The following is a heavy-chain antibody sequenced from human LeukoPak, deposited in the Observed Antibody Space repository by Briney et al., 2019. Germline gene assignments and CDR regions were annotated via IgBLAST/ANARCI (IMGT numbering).Heavy chain of an antibody. CDR3: TRDTRGAIGTTTLDY. Sequence: GGSLRLSCVASGFTFSSYWMHWVRQAPGKGLVWVSRINNDGSTTTYADSVKGRFTISRDNAKNTLYLQMNSLRAEDTAVYYCTRDTRGAIGTTTLDYWGQGTLVTVSS. D-gene: IGHD1-1*01. CDR2: INNDGSTT. J-gene: IGHJ4*02. V-gene: IGHV3-74*01. CDR1: GFTFSSYW.